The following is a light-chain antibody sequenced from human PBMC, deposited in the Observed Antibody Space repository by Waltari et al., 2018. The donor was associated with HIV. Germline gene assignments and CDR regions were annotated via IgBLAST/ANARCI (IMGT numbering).Light chain of an antibody. CDR3: LLYYGGSWV. V-gene: IGLV7-43*01. CDR2: STS. J-gene: IGLJ3*02. Sequence: QPVVTQQPSLPVSPGGTVSLPCASSTVAVTIGYYPNWFQQKPGQAPRALIYSTSTKHTWTPARFSGSLLGGKAALTLSGVQPEDEAEYYCLLYYGGSWVFGGGTKLTVL. CDR1: TVAVTIGYY.